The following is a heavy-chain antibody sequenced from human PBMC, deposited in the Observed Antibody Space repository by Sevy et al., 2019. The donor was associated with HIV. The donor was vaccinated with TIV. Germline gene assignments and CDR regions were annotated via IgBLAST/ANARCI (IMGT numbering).Heavy chain of an antibody. Sequence: GGSLRLSCAASGFTFSNYNMNWVRQAPGKGLEWVSSITSSSDYIYDADSVKGRFTISRDNARNSLYLQMNSLRAEDTALYYCAKELFGAAAAFYWYFDLWGRGTLVTVSS. D-gene: IGHD6-13*01. CDR1: GFTFSNYN. J-gene: IGHJ2*01. CDR2: ITSSSDYI. CDR3: AKELFGAAAAFYWYFDL. V-gene: IGHV3-21*04.